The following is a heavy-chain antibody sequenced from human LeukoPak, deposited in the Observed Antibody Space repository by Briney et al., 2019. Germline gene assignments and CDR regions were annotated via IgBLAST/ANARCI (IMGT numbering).Heavy chain of an antibody. Sequence: GGSLRLSCAASGFTFSSYSMNWVRQAPGKGLEWVSSISSSSSYIYYADSVKGRFTISRDNAKNSLYLQMNSLRAEDTAVYYCARAALVGATLFDWGQGTLVTVSS. J-gene: IGHJ4*02. D-gene: IGHD1-26*01. CDR1: GFTFSSYS. CDR3: ARAALVGATLFD. V-gene: IGHV3-21*01. CDR2: ISSSSSYI.